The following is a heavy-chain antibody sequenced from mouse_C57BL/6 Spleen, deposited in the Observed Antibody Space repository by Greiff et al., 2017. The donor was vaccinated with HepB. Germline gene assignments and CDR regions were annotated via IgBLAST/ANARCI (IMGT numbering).Heavy chain of an antibody. V-gene: IGHV1-81*01. Sequence: VRRRRAGAELARAVWGVRVSCKASGYTFTSYGISWVKQRTGQGLEWIGEIYPRSGNTYYNEKFKGKATLTADKSSSTAYMELRSLTSEDSAVYFCASNPGGAMDYWGQGTSVTVSS. CDR2: IYPRSGNT. CDR3: ASNPGGAMDY. CDR1: GYTFTSYG. J-gene: IGHJ4*01.